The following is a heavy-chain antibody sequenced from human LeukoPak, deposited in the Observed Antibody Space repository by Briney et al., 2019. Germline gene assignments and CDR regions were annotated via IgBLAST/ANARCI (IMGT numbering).Heavy chain of an antibody. CDR2: IYTGGGT. Sequence: GRSLTLSCTCAGENLGRKDISWGRQAPGKGMEWVSVIYTGGGTHYADSVKGRFTISRDTSKNTLYLQMNTLSAEDTAVYYCVRGAAARNWGQGILVTVSS. J-gene: IGHJ4*02. CDR3: VRGAAARN. CDR1: GENLGRKD. V-gene: IGHV3-66*01. D-gene: IGHD1-14*01.